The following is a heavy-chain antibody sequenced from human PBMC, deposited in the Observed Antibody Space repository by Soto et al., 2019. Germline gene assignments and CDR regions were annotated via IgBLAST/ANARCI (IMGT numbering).Heavy chain of an antibody. D-gene: IGHD3-10*02. CDR2: IYYSGNT. CDR3: AKLVRDDVRRSDLDH. Sequence: SETLSLTCTVSGDSVTSGNYYWSWIRQPPGKGLEWIGYIYYSGNTNYSPSLKSRVTISLDTSRNQFSLNLRSVTAADSGVYYCAKLVRDDVRRSDLDHWGQGTLVTVSS. V-gene: IGHV4-61*01. CDR1: GDSVTSGNYY. J-gene: IGHJ4*02.